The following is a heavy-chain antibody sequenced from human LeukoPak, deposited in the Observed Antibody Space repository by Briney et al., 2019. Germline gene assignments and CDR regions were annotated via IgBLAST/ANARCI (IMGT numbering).Heavy chain of an antibody. CDR3: ARGLRLGILRSYGMDV. J-gene: IGHJ6*02. Sequence: SETLSLTCAVYGGSFSGYYWSWIRQPPGKGLEWIGEINHSGSTNYNPSLKSRVTISVDTSKNQFSLKLSSVTAADTAVYYCARGLRLGILRSYGMDVWGQGTTVIVSS. V-gene: IGHV4-34*01. CDR1: GGSFSGYY. CDR2: INHSGST. D-gene: IGHD3-9*01.